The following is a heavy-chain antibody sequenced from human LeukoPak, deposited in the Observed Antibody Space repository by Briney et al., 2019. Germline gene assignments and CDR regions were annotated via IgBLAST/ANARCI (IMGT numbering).Heavy chain of an antibody. D-gene: IGHD3-22*01. CDR1: GYTLTELS. CDR3: ARDIEYYYDSSGSKREYYFDY. J-gene: IGHJ4*02. Sequence: ASVKVSCKVSGYTLTELSMHWVRQAPGQGLEWMGWINPNSGGTNYAQKFQGRVTMTRDTSISTAYMELSRLRSDDTAVYYCARDIEYYYDSSGSKREYYFDYWGQGTLVTVSS. V-gene: IGHV1-2*02. CDR2: INPNSGGT.